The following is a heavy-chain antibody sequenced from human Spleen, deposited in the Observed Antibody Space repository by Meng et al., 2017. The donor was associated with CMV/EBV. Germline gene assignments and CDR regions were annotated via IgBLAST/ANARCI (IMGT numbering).Heavy chain of an antibody. D-gene: IGHD7-27*01. CDR1: GFTFSSYE. Sequence: GESLKISCAASGFTFSSYEMNWVRQAPGKGLEWVAYIGAGLGTIYYADSVKGRFTISRDNAKNTLYLQMNSLRAEDTAVYYCATVGLGSPLYYPHYWGQGTLVTVSS. CDR3: ATVGLGSPLYYPHY. V-gene: IGHV3-48*03. CDR2: IGAGLGTI. J-gene: IGHJ4*02.